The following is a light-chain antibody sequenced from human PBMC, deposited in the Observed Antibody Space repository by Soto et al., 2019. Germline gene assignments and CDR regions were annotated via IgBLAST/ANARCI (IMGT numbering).Light chain of an antibody. CDR3: HQRFNWPLFT. J-gene: IGKJ3*01. Sequence: EIVLTQSPATLSLSPGERATLSCRASQSVSSYIAWYQQKPGQAPRLLIYDASNRATGIPARFSGSGSGTDFTLTISSLEPEDFAVYYCHQRFNWPLFTFGPGTKVDIK. CDR1: QSVSSY. V-gene: IGKV3-11*01. CDR2: DAS.